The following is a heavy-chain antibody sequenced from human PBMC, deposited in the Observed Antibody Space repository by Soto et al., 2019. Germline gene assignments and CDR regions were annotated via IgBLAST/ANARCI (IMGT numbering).Heavy chain of an antibody. CDR3: ARDPDLNYFDC. CDR1: GFTFSSYS. V-gene: IGHV3-21*01. Sequence: GGSLRLSCAASGFTFSSYSMNWVRQAPGKGLEWVSSISSSSSYIYYADSVKGRFTISRDNAKNSLYRQMNSLRAEDTAVYYCARDPDLNYFDCWGQGTLVTVSS. CDR2: ISSSSSYI. J-gene: IGHJ4*02.